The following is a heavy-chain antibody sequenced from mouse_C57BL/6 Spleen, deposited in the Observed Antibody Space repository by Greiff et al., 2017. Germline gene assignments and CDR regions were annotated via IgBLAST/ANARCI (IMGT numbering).Heavy chain of an antibody. D-gene: IGHD1-1*01. J-gene: IGHJ1*03. CDR2: IYPGDGDT. CDR1: GYAFSSSW. CDR3: ARGYYGSSWYFDV. V-gene: IGHV1-82*01. Sequence: VQLQQSGPELVKPGASVKISCKASGYAFSSSWMNWVKQRPGKGLEWIGRIYPGDGDTNYNGKFKGKATLTADKSSSTAYMQLSSLTSEDSAVYFGARGYYGSSWYFDVWGTGTTVTVSS.